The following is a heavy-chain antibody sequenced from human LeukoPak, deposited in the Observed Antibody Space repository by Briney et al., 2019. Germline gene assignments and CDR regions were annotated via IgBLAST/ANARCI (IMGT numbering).Heavy chain of an antibody. Sequence: PGRSLRLSCAASGSTFSSYGMHWVRQAPGKGLEWVAVIWYDGSNKYYADSVKGRFTTSRDNSKNTLYLQMNSLRAEDTAVYYCARGSYCSGGSCYYLDYWGQGTLVTVSS. CDR2: IWYDGSNK. CDR1: GSTFSSYG. V-gene: IGHV3-33*01. J-gene: IGHJ4*02. D-gene: IGHD2-15*01. CDR3: ARGSYCSGGSCYYLDY.